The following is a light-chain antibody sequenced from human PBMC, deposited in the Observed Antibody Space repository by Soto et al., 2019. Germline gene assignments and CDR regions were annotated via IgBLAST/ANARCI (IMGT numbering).Light chain of an antibody. CDR3: QVWDITTDHYV. Sequence: SYELTQRPSVSVAPEKTARITCGGNNIGSKRVHWYRQKPGQAPVLVIYYDSDRPSGIPERFSGSNSENTATLTISRVEAGDEADYYCQVWDITTDHYVFGIGTKLTVL. CDR2: YDS. V-gene: IGLV3-21*04. J-gene: IGLJ1*01. CDR1: NIGSKR.